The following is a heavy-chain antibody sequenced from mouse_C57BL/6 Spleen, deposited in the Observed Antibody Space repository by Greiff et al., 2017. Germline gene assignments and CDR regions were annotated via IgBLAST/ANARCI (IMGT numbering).Heavy chain of an antibody. Sequence: EVQLQQSGAELVRPGASVKLSCTASGFNIKDDYMHWVKQRPEQGLEWIGWIDPENGDTEYASKFQGKATITADTSSNTAYLQLSSLTSEDPAVYYCTREVNWDVRWYYFDYWGQGTTLTVSS. J-gene: IGHJ2*01. V-gene: IGHV14-4*01. D-gene: IGHD4-1*02. CDR3: TREVNWDVRWYYFDY. CDR1: GFNIKDDY. CDR2: IDPENGDT.